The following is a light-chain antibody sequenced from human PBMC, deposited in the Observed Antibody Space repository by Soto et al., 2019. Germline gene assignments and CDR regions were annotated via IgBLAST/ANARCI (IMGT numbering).Light chain of an antibody. Sequence: DIRMTQSPSTLSASVGDTVTITCRASQSISSWLAWYQQKPGKAPKLLIYDASSLESWVPSRFSGSGSGTEFTLTISSLQPDEFATDYCQQYNSYSLTFGGGTKVEIK. V-gene: IGKV1-5*01. J-gene: IGKJ4*01. CDR1: QSISSW. CDR2: DAS. CDR3: QQYNSYSLT.